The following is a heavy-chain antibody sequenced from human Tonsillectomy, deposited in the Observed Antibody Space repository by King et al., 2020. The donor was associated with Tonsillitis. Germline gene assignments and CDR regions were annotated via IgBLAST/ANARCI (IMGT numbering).Heavy chain of an antibody. CDR3: ARVRKSMIVERDGQNWFFDL. J-gene: IGHJ2*01. Sequence: QLVQSGSEVKKPGALVKLSCKASGYTFTDYYMHWVRQAPGQGLEWMGWMNPTSGGTDYAQKLHGRVTMTRDRSTNTAYMELRGLKSDDTAVYFCARVRKSMIVERDGQNWFFDLWGRGTVVTVSS. V-gene: IGHV1-2*02. D-gene: IGHD3-22*01. CDR2: MNPTSGGT. CDR1: GYTFTDYY.